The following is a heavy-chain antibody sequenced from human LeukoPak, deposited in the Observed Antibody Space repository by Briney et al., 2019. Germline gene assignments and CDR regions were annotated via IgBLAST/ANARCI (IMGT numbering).Heavy chain of an antibody. V-gene: IGHV3-48*02. Sequence: GGSLRLSCAASGFTFSSYSMNWVRQAPGKGLEWVSYISSSSSTIYYADSVKGRFTISRDNAKNSLHLQMNSLRDEDTAVYYCARVTTVTTHFDYWGREPWSPSPQ. J-gene: IGHJ4*02. CDR2: ISSSSSTI. CDR3: ARVTTVTTHFDY. D-gene: IGHD4-17*01. CDR1: GFTFSSYS.